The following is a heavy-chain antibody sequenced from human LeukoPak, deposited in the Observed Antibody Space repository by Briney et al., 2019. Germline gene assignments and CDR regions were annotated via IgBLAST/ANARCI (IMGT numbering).Heavy chain of an antibody. CDR1: GFTFSSYA. CDR3: ARGQLVLFY. CDR2: ISGSGGST. J-gene: IGHJ4*02. D-gene: IGHD6-6*01. Sequence: PGGSLRLSCAASGFTFSSYAMSWVRQAPGKGLEWVSAISGSGGSTYYAASVKGPFTISRDNSKSTLYLQITSLRAEDTAVYYCARGQLVLFYWGQGALVTVSS. V-gene: IGHV3-23*01.